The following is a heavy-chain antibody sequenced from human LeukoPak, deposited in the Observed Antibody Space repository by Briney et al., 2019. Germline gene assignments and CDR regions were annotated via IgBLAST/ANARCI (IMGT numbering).Heavy chain of an antibody. V-gene: IGHV4-31*03. CDR1: GGSISTGGYY. D-gene: IGHD6-19*01. CDR3: ARECNRAVAGLGWFDP. J-gene: IGHJ5*02. CDR2: SYYSGST. Sequence: TSETLSLTCTVPGGSISTGGYYWSWIRQHPGRGLEWIGYSYYSGSTYYNPSLQSRVTISVDTSKNQFSLRLSSVTDADTAVYYCARECNRAVAGLGWFDPWGQGTLVTVSS.